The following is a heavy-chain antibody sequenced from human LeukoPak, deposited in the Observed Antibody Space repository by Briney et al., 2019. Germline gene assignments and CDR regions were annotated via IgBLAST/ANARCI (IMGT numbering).Heavy chain of an antibody. CDR3: VKDVTYCSGGSCYFGDAFDI. CDR2: ISSNGGST. V-gene: IGHV3-64D*09. Sequence: GGSLRLSCSASGFTFSNYAMHWVRQAPGKGLEYVPAISSNGGSTYYTDSVKGRFTISRDNSKNTLYLQMSSLRAEDTAVYYCVKDVTYCSGGSCYFGDAFDIWGQGTMVTVSS. CDR1: GFTFSNYA. D-gene: IGHD2-15*01. J-gene: IGHJ3*02.